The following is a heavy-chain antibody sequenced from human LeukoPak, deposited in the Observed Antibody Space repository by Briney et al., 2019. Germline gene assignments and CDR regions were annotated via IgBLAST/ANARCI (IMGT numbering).Heavy chain of an antibody. Sequence: GGSLRLSCAASGFTFDDYAMGWVRQAPGKGLEWVSGVNWSGGSTGYADSVKGRFTISRDNAKNSLYLQMHSLRAEDTALYYCARAGVGSYYLFDYWGQGTLVTVSS. J-gene: IGHJ4*02. V-gene: IGHV3-20*04. D-gene: IGHD1-26*01. CDR2: VNWSGGST. CDR3: ARAGVGSYYLFDY. CDR1: GFTFDDYA.